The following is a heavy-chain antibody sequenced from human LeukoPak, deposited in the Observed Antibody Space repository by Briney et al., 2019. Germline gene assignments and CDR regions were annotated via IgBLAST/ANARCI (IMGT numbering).Heavy chain of an antibody. D-gene: IGHD6-13*01. CDR2: IWYDGSNK. CDR3: AKDRWVGSSWYGVFDY. V-gene: IGHV3-33*06. CDR1: GFTFSSYS. Sequence: PGGSLRLSCAASGFTFSSYSMNWVRQAPGKGLEWVAVIWYDGSNKYYADSVKGRFTISRDNSKNTLYLQMNSLRAEDTAVYYCAKDRWVGSSWYGVFDYWGQGTLVTVSS. J-gene: IGHJ4*02.